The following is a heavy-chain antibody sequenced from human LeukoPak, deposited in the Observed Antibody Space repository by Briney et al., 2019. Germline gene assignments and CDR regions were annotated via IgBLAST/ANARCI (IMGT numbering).Heavy chain of an antibody. CDR3: VRGGGGNMLTFAGVAYEGLPNYLFLDV. Sequence: GGSLRLSCVTSGFMFSNYSMNWVRQAPGGGLEWVSSISIRSYYKYYADTVKGRFTLSRDNAKNSLILQVSSLRAEDTAVYYCVRGGGGNMLTFAGVAYEGLPNYLFLDVWGKGTTVTVSS. D-gene: IGHD3-16*01. J-gene: IGHJ6*04. V-gene: IGHV3-21*01. CDR2: ISIRSYYK. CDR1: GFMFSNYS.